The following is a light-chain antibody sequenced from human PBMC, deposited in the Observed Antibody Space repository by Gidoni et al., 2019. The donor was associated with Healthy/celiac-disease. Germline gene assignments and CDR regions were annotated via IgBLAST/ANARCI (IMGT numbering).Light chain of an antibody. V-gene: IGLV1-47*01. J-gene: IGLJ1*01. CDR3: AAWDDSLSGPV. CDR2: RNN. CDR1: SSNIGSNY. Sequence: QSLLTHPPSASGTPGQRVTIPCSGSSSNIGSNYVYWYQQLPGTAPKLLIYRNNQRPSGVPDRFSGSKSGTSASLAISGLRSEDEADYYCAAWDDSLSGPVFGTGTKVTVL.